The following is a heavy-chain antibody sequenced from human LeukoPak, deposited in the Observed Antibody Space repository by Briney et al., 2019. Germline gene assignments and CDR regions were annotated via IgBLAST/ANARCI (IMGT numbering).Heavy chain of an antibody. CDR2: IYSSGRT. V-gene: IGHV4-4*07. CDR1: GGSISNFY. D-gene: IGHD3-10*01. J-gene: IGHJ5*02. Sequence: SETLSLTCTVSGGSISNFYWSWIRQPAGKGLEWIGRIYSSGRTNYNSSLKSRVAMSIDTSNNQFSLKLSSVIAADTAVYYCARDLPSYYFDSGNMFDPWGQGTLVTVSS. CDR3: ARDLPSYYFDSGNMFDP.